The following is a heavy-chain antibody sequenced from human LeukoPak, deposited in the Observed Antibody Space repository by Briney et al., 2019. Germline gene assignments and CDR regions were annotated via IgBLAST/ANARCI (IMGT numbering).Heavy chain of an antibody. J-gene: IGHJ4*02. D-gene: IGHD5-24*01. CDR3: AKGGNGYNLPHDY. Sequence: GGTLRLSCAASGFTFSSDGMSWVRQAPGKGLEWVSAISGRGGSTYYADSVKGRFTISRDNSKNTMYLQMNSLRAEDTAVYYCAKGGNGYNLPHDYWGQGTLVTVFS. CDR1: GFTFSSDG. V-gene: IGHV3-23*01. CDR2: ISGRGGST.